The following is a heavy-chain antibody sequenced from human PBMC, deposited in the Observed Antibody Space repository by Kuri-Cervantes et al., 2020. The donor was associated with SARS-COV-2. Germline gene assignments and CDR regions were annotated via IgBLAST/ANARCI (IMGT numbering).Heavy chain of an antibody. CDR2: INPNSGGT. J-gene: IGHJ3*02. D-gene: IGHD4-17*01. Sequence: ASVKVSCKASGYTFTGYYMHWVRQAPGQGLEWMGWINPNSGGTSYAQKFQGRVTMTRDTSISTAYMELSRLRSDDTAVYYCARDLMTTVTTGAFDIWGQGTMVT. CDR1: GYTFTGYY. CDR3: ARDLMTTVTTGAFDI. V-gene: IGHV1-2*02.